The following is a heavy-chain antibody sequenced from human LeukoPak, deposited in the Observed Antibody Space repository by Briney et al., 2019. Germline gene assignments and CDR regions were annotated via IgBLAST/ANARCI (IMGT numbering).Heavy chain of an antibody. V-gene: IGHV4-59*13. CDR3: ASTLITFGGLMTFYFDS. CDR2: IYSSGST. D-gene: IGHD3-16*01. CDR1: CASISDYC. Sequence: SETLSLTCTISCASISDYCWSWLRQSPGKGLEWIGYIYSSGSTNYNPSLNSRVTISVDTSKKHFSLKLTSVTAADTAGYYCASTLITFGGLMTFYFDSWGQGTLVTVSS. J-gene: IGHJ4*02.